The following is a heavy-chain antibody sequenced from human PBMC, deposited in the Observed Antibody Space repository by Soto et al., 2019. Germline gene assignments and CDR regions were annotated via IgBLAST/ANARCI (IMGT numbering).Heavy chain of an antibody. V-gene: IGHV1-8*01. CDR1: GYTFTSYD. D-gene: IGHD6-6*01. CDR2: MNPNSGNT. Sequence: ASVKVSCKASGYTFTSYDNNWARQATGQGLEWMGWMNPNSGNTGYAQKFQGRVTMTRNTSISTAYMELSSLRSEDTAVYYCERGSSSSNYYYYMDVWGKGTTVTVSS. CDR3: ERGSSSSNYYYYMDV. J-gene: IGHJ6*03.